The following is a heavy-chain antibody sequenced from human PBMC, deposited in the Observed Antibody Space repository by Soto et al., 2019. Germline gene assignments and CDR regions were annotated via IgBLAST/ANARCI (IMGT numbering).Heavy chain of an antibody. J-gene: IGHJ6*02. CDR2: IIPIFGTA. CDR1: GGTFSSYA. Sequence: GASVKVSCKASGGTFSSYAISWVRQAPGQGLEWMGGIIPIFGTANYAQKFRGRVTITADESTSTAYMELSSLRSEETAVYSCARMYGAYENYGMDVWGQGTTVTVSS. CDR3: ARMYGAYENYGMDV. V-gene: IGHV1-69*13. D-gene: IGHD4-17*01.